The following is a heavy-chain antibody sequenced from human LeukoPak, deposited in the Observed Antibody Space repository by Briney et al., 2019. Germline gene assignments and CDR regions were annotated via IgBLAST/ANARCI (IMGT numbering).Heavy chain of an antibody. D-gene: IGHD3-10*01. Sequence: PGGSPRLSCAASGFTFSSYGMHWVRQAPGKGLEWVAVISYDGSNKYYADSVKGRFTISRDNSKNTLYLQMNSLRAEDTAVYYCAKVGKITMVRGVIRHIDYWGQG. CDR3: AKVGKITMVRGVIRHIDY. V-gene: IGHV3-30*18. CDR1: GFTFSSYG. CDR2: ISYDGSNK. J-gene: IGHJ4*02.